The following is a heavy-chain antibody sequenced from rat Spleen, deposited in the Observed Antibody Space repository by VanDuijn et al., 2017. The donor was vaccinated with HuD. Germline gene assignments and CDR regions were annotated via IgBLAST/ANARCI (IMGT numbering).Heavy chain of an antibody. J-gene: IGHJ2*01. D-gene: IGHD1-11*01. Sequence: EVQLVESGGGLVQPGRSTKLSCAASGFTFSDYNMAWVRQAPKKGLEWVATITHNDGTTYYPDSVEGRFTVSRDNARSTLYLQMDSLGSEDTATYYCARRHYGYTDYFDYWGQGVMVTVSS. CDR1: GFTFSDYN. V-gene: IGHV5-7*01. CDR2: ITHNDGTT. CDR3: ARRHYGYTDYFDY.